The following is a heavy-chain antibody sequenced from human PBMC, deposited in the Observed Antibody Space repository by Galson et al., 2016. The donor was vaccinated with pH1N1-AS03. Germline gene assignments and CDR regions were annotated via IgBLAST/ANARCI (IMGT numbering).Heavy chain of an antibody. CDR2: IHPIFGTP. D-gene: IGHD3-22*01. CDR3: ARDRHYDSSGRYFYESEH. CDR1: GGTFGNYA. Sequence: SVKVSCKASGGTFGNYAISWMRQAPGQGLEWMGGIHPIFGTPSYAQKFQGRLTVTADASTSAAYMELSSLTSEDTAIYDCARDRHYDSSGRYFYESEHWGQGTLVIVSS. J-gene: IGHJ4*02. V-gene: IGHV1-69*13.